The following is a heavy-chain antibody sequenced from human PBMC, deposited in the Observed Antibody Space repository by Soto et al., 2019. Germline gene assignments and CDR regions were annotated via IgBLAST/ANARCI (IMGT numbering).Heavy chain of an antibody. CDR1: GYTFTRYG. J-gene: IGHJ6*02. Sequence: QGQLVQSGGEVKKPGASVKVSCKASGYTFTRYGISWLRQAPGQGLEWMGWISGYNGDTKYAQKFQGRVTMTVDTSTTTAYMELRSLTSDDRAVYYCAKNGQPPYYYYGRDVWGQGTTVTVSS. D-gene: IGHD2-8*01. CDR3: AKNGQPPYYYYGRDV. V-gene: IGHV1-18*01. CDR2: ISGYNGDT.